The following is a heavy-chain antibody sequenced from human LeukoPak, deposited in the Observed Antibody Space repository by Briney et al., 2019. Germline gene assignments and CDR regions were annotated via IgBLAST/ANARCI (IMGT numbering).Heavy chain of an antibody. D-gene: IGHD6-19*01. J-gene: IGHJ4*02. Sequence: SETLSLTCAVYGGSFSGYYWSWIRQPPGKGLEWIGEINHSGSTNYNPSLKSRVTISVDTSKNQFSLKLSSVTAADTAVYYCARGLRDKWLPRVDYWGQGTLVTVSS. CDR2: INHSGST. CDR3: ARGLRDKWLPRVDY. CDR1: GGSFSGYY. V-gene: IGHV4-34*01.